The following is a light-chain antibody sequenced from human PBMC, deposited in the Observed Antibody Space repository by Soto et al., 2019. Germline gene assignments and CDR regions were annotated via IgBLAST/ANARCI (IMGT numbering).Light chain of an antibody. CDR3: QQYHYWPIT. CDR2: GAS. J-gene: IGKJ5*01. Sequence: ERVMTQSPATLSASPGERVTLSCRASQSVASSVAWYQQKPGQAPRLILYGASTRATGFPARFSGSGSGTEFTLTISSLQSEDFAVYFCQQYHYWPITFGQGTRLDIK. CDR1: QSVASS. V-gene: IGKV3-15*01.